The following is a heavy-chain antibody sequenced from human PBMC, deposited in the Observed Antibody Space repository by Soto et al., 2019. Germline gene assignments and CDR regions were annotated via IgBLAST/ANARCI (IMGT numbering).Heavy chain of an antibody. CDR2: ISCDGSNK. Sequence: QPGGSLRLSCAASGFTFSSYGMHWVRQAPGKGLEWVAVISCDGSNKYYADSVKGRFTISRDNSKNTLYLQMNSLRAEDTAVYYCAKDAVTAIRFFWYYYYGMDVWCQGTTVTVSS. V-gene: IGHV3-30*18. CDR1: GFTFSSYG. CDR3: AKDAVTAIRFFWYYYYGMDV. J-gene: IGHJ6*02. D-gene: IGHD2-21*02.